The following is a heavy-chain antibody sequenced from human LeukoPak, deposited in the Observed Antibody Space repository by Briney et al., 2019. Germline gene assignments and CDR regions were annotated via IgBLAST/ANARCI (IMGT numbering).Heavy chain of an antibody. CDR1: GYTFTSYD. D-gene: IGHD2-21*02. CDR2: MNPNSGNT. Sequence: ASVKVSCKASGYTFTSYDINWVRQATGQGLEWMGWMNPNSGNTGYAQKFQGRVTMTRDTSISTAYMELSRLRSDDTAVYYCARVPHGLIVVVTAIHFDYWGQGTLVTVSS. J-gene: IGHJ4*02. V-gene: IGHV1-8*01. CDR3: ARVPHGLIVVVTAIHFDY.